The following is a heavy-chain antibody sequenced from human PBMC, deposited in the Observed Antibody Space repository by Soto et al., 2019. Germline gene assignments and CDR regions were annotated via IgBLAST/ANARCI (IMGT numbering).Heavy chain of an antibody. J-gene: IGHJ4*02. Sequence: ASVNVSCKASGYTFTSYGISWVRQAPGQGLEWMGWISAYNGNTNYAQKLQGRVTMTTDTSTSTAYMELRSLRSDDTAVYYCARDPALKYSSGDFDYWGQGTLVTVSS. V-gene: IGHV1-18*01. D-gene: IGHD6-19*01. CDR1: GYTFTSYG. CDR2: ISAYNGNT. CDR3: ARDPALKYSSGDFDY.